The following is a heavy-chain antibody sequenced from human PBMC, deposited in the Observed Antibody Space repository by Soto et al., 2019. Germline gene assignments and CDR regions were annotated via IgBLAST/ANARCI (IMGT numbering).Heavy chain of an antibody. CDR2: IYYSGST. V-gene: IGHV4-59*12. J-gene: IGHJ6*02. CDR3: ARDILLTVTGRDYYYGMDV. Sequence: SETLSLTCTVSGGSISSYYWSWIRQPPGKGLEWIGYIYYSGSTNYNPSLKSRVTISVDTSKNQFSLKLSSVTAADTAVYYCARDILLTVTGRDYYYGMDVWGQGTTVTVSS. CDR1: GGSISSYY. D-gene: IGHD4-4*01.